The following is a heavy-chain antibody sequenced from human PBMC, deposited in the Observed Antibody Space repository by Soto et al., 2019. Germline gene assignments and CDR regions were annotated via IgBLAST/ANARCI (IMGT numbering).Heavy chain of an antibody. CDR1: GFTFSNHV. V-gene: IGHV3-48*01. D-gene: IGHD4-17*01. Sequence: EEQLVESGGGLVQPGGSLRLSCAASGFTFSNHVMNGVRQAPGRGLEWVSSINRDSNTFYAASVKGRFTISRDNAKDSLYLQMNSLRADDTAVYYCVNGDYYVGQGTLVTVSS. J-gene: IGHJ4*02. CDR3: VNGDYY. CDR2: INRDSNT.